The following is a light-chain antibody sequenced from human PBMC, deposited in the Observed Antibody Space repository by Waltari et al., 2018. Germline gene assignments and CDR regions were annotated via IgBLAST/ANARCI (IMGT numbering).Light chain of an antibody. J-gene: IGLJ3*02. Sequence: HSVLTQPPSLSAAPGQQVTIPCAGISSTIRNVFVSWYHQLPEAAPKLLIYDNNKRPSGIPDRFSASKSGTSATLGITGLQIGDEADYYCATWYNSLTDVVFGGGTKLTVL. CDR1: SSTIRNVF. CDR3: ATWYNSLTDVV. CDR2: DNN. V-gene: IGLV1-51*01.